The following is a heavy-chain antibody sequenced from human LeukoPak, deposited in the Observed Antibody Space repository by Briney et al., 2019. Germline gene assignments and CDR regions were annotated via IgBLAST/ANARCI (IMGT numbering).Heavy chain of an antibody. CDR1: GFTFSSYN. J-gene: IGHJ4*02. CDR3: ARRHLDSAGWTIDY. D-gene: IGHD3-9*01. Sequence: GGSLRLSCAASGFTFSSYNLNWVRQAPGKGLEGVSYISGSSNTIYYADSVKGRFTISRDNAKNSLYLQMNSLRAEDTAVYYCARRHLDSAGWTIDYWGQGTLVTVSP. V-gene: IGHV3-48*01. CDR2: ISGSSNTI.